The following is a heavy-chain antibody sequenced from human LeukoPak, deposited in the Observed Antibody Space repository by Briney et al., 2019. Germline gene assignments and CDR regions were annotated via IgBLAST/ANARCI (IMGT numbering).Heavy chain of an antibody. CDR1: GFKLGEYA. J-gene: IGHJ5*02. CDR3: AIDRAGDLEH. V-gene: IGHV3-9*01. D-gene: IGHD7-27*01. Sequence: GGSLRLSCAGSGFKLGEYAIHWVRQVPGKGLEWVSGICCKGDKIDYADSVRGRFTISRDNAKNSLYLQMNSLTAEDTALYYCAIDRAGDLEHWGQETLVTVSS. CDR2: ICCKGDKI.